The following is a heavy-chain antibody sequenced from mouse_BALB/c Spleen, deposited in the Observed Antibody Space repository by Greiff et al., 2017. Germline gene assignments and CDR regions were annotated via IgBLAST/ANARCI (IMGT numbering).Heavy chain of an antibody. CDR1: GFSLTSYD. V-gene: IGHV2-9-2*01. CDR3: VRDPHIYYGYDGHAMDY. J-gene: IGHJ4*01. D-gene: IGHD2-2*01. Sequence: QVQLKESGPGLVAPSQSLSITCTVSGFSLTSYDISWIRQPPGKGLEWLGVIWTGGGTNYNSAFMSRLSISKDNSKSQVFLKMNSLQTDDTAIYYCVRDPHIYYGYDGHAMDYWGQGTSVTVSS. CDR2: IWTGGGT.